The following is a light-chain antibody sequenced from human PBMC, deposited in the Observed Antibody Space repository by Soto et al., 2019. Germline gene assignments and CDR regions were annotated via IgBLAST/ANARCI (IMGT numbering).Light chain of an antibody. CDR2: GAS. CDR3: QQYGGSPRT. V-gene: IGKV3-20*01. CDR1: QSINNNY. J-gene: IGKJ1*01. Sequence: EIVLTQSPGTLSLSPGERATLSCRASQSINNNYLAWYQQKRGQAPRLLIYGASSRATGIPDRFSGSGSGTDLPLTISRLEPEDFAVYYCQQYGGSPRTFGQGTKVEIK.